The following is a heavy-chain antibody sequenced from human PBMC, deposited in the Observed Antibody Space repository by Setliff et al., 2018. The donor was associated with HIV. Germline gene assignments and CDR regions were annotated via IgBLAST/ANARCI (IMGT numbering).Heavy chain of an antibody. Sequence: GGSLRLSCAASGFTFSSYAMSWVRQAPGKGLEWVSAISGSGGSTYYADSVKGRFTISRDNSKNTLYLQMNSLRAEDTAVYYCAKDRRVLWFGRYYYGMDVWGQGTTVTVSS. CDR3: AKDRRVLWFGRYYYGMDV. CDR1: GFTFSSYA. D-gene: IGHD3-10*01. J-gene: IGHJ6*02. CDR2: ISGSGGST. V-gene: IGHV3-23*01.